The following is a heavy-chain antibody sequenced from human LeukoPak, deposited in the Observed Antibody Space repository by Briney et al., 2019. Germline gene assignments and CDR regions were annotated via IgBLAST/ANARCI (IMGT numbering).Heavy chain of an antibody. J-gene: IGHJ4*02. CDR3: ARDFDSSGVLDF. CDR2: ISTGHDYI. Sequence: GGSLRLSCAVFGVSINTYSMNWVRQAPGKALEWVSSISTGHDYIFYADSVKGRFTISRDDAKNSVFLQMNSLTADDTAVYYCARDFDSSGVLDFWGQGTLVTVSS. V-gene: IGHV3-21*01. D-gene: IGHD3-22*01. CDR1: GVSINTYS.